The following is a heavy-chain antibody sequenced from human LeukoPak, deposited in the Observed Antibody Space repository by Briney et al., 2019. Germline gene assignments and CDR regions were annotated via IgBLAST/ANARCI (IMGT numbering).Heavy chain of an antibody. CDR1: GGSISSYY. J-gene: IGHJ4*02. Sequence: SETLSLTCTVSGGSISSYYWSWIRQPPGKGLEWIGSIYHSGSTYYNPSLKSRVTISVDTSKNQFSLKLSSVTAADTAVYYCARAPTITPHFDYWGQGTLVTVSS. CDR3: ARAPTITPHFDY. CDR2: IYHSGST. V-gene: IGHV4-38-2*02. D-gene: IGHD3-9*01.